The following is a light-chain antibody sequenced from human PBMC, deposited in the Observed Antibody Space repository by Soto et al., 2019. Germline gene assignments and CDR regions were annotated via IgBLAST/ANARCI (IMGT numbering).Light chain of an antibody. J-gene: IGLJ2*01. CDR1: INIVGSYKL. Sequence: QSALTQPASASGSPGQSITISCTGTINIVGSYKLVSWYQQHPGKAPKLMIYEGTKRPSGVSDRFSGSKSGNTASLTISGLQAEDEADYYCCSYAGDSLLLGGGTKVTVL. CDR2: EGT. V-gene: IGLV2-23*01. CDR3: CSYAGDSLL.